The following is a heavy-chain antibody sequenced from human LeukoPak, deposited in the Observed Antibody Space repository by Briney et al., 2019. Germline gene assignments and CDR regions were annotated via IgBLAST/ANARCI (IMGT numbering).Heavy chain of an antibody. Sequence: GGSLRLSCAASGFTFSGSAMHWVRQASGKGLEWVGRIRSKANSYATAYAASVKGRFTISRDNSTNTAYLKMKRRKTEDTAEYYCTRRVLRGYYYMDVWGKGTTVTVSS. V-gene: IGHV3-73*01. D-gene: IGHD4/OR15-4a*01. CDR1: GFTFSGSA. CDR2: IRSKANSYAT. J-gene: IGHJ6*03. CDR3: TRRVLRGYYYMDV.